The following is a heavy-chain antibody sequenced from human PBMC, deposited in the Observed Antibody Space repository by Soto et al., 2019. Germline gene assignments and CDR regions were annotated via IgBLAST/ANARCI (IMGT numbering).Heavy chain of an antibody. J-gene: IGHJ6*02. D-gene: IGHD6-6*01. CDR3: AKGLSSSSPYYYYYGMDV. Sequence: PGGSLSLSCAASGFTFSIYAMSWVRQAPGKGLEWVSAISGSGGSTYYADSVKGRFTISRDNSKNTLYLQMNSLRAEDTAVYYCAKGLSSSSPYYYYYGMDVWGQGTTVTVSS. CDR1: GFTFSIYA. CDR2: ISGSGGST. V-gene: IGHV3-23*01.